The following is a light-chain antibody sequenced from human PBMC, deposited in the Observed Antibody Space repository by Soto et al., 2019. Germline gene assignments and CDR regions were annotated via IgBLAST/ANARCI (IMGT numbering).Light chain of an antibody. J-gene: IGKJ1*01. CDR3: QQYGTSPRT. CDR2: GAS. Sequence: EIVLTQPPATLSLSPGDRATLFCRASQSVGNDFVAWYQQRPGRAPRLLIYGASNRATGIPVRFSGSGSGTDFTLTISRLEPEDFAVYYCQQYGTSPRTFGQGTKVDIK. CDR1: QSVGNDF. V-gene: IGKV3-20*01.